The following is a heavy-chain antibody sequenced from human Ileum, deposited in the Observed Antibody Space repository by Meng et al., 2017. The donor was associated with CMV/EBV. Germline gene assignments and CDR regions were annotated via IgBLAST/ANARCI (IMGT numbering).Heavy chain of an antibody. CDR1: GFSLTTNVES. D-gene: IGHD6-6*01. J-gene: IGHJ5*02. CDR3: VHRYSSSSGQVS. V-gene: IGHV2-5*02. CDR2: IHGGGGK. Sequence: HITLKESGPTLVKPTQPLTLTCTFSGFSLTTNVESVGWIRQPPGKALEWLALIHGGGGKQYSPSLQSRLTATRDTSKNQVVLTMTNMDSVDTATYYCVHRYSSSSGQVSWGQGTLVTVSS.